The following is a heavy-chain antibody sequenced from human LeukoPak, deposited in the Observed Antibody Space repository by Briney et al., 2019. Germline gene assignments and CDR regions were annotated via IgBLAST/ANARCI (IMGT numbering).Heavy chain of an antibody. CDR2: ISSSSSYI. D-gene: IGHD3-10*01. CDR1: GFTFSSYS. V-gene: IGHV3-21*01. Sequence: GGSLRLSCAVSGFTFSSYSMNWVRQAPGKGLEWVSSISSSSSYIYYADSVKGRFTISRDNAKNSLYLQMNSLRAEDTAVYYCARNTPMPMVRGGPFDYWGQGTLVTVSS. J-gene: IGHJ4*02. CDR3: ARNTPMPMVRGGPFDY.